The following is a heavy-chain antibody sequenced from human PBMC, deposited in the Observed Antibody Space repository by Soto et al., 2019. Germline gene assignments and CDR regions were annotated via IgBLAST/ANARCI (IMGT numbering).Heavy chain of an antibody. CDR1: GFTFSSYA. V-gene: IGHV3-23*01. D-gene: IGHD1-26*01. CDR3: AKGAGSYHYFDY. CDR2: ISVSGGTT. J-gene: IGHJ4*02. Sequence: GGSLRLSCAASGFTFSSYAMSWVRQAPGKGLEWVSGISVSGGTTYYADSVKGRFTISRDNSYNTLSLQMNSLRAEDTAVYYCAKGAGSYHYFDYWGQGALVTVSS.